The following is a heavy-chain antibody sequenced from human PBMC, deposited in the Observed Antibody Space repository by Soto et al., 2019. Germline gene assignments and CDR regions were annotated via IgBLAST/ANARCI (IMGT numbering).Heavy chain of an antibody. Sequence: KSSETLSLTCAVSGGSISSSNWWSWVRQPPGKGLEWIGEIYHSGSTNYNPSLKSRATISVDKSKNQFSLKLSSVTAADTAVYYCASLRPTYYYDSSGNYWGQGTLVTVSS. CDR3: ASLRPTYYYDSSGNY. J-gene: IGHJ4*02. CDR2: IYHSGST. CDR1: GGSISSSNW. D-gene: IGHD3-22*01. V-gene: IGHV4-4*02.